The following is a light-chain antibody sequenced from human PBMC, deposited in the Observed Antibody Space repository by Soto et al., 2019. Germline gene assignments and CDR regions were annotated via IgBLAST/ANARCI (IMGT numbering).Light chain of an antibody. V-gene: IGKV3-20*01. CDR1: QSVSSSY. CDR3: QKYGSSSFT. Sequence: EIVLTQSPGTLSLSPGERATLSCRASQSVSSSYLACYQQKPGQAPRLLIYGASSRATGIPDRFSASGSGADFTLTISRLEPEGFAVYNCQKYGSSSFTVGPGTKVYI. CDR2: GAS. J-gene: IGKJ3*01.